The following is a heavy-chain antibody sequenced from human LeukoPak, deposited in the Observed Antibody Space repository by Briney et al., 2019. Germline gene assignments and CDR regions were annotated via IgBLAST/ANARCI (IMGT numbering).Heavy chain of an antibody. CDR2: ISGSGGST. V-gene: IGHV3-23*01. CDR1: GFTFSSYA. Sequence: PGGSLRLSCAASGFTFSSYAMSWVRQAPGKGLEWVSAISGSGGSTYYADSVKGRFTISRDNSKNTLYLQVNSLRAEDTAVYYCAKAKSYYSNYDYWGQGTLVTASS. J-gene: IGHJ4*02. D-gene: IGHD4-11*01. CDR3: AKAKSYYSNYDY.